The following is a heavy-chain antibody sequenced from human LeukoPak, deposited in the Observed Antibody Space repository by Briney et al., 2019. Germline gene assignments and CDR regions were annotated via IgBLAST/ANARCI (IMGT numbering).Heavy chain of an antibody. CDR3: ARVLAWRGMTTVTKALDY. D-gene: IGHD4-11*01. CDR1: GGSISSSNYF. Sequence: SETLSLTCTVSGGSISSSNYFWGWIRQPPGKGLEWIGSVYYSGSTYYNPSLKSRVTISVDTSKNQFSLKLSSVTAADTAVYYCARVLAWRGMTTVTKALDYWGQGTLVTVSS. CDR2: VYYSGST. V-gene: IGHV4-39*07. J-gene: IGHJ4*02.